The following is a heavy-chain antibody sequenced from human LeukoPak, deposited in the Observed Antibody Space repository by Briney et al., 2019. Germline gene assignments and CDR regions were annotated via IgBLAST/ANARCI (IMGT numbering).Heavy chain of an antibody. V-gene: IGHV1-18*01. Sequence: ASVKVSCKAPGYTLTSYGISLVRQAPGQGLEWMGWISAYNGNTNYAQKLQGRVTMTTDTSTSTAYMELRSLRSDDTAVYYCARTPSDYGDCNFDYWGPGTVVTVSS. D-gene: IGHD4-17*01. CDR3: ARTPSDYGDCNFDY. J-gene: IGHJ4*02. CDR2: ISAYNGNT. CDR1: GYTLTSYG.